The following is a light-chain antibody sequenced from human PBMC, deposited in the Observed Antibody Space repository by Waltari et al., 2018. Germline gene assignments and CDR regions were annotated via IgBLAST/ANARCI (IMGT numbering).Light chain of an antibody. CDR2: GAS. CDR1: QGISNN. CDR3: QQYYSYPFT. Sequence: EIELTQSPATLSASPGERVTLSCRASQGISNNLVWYQHKPGQSPRLLIYGASARATGVPERFSGSGYRTEFTLTISSLQSEDFAVYYCQQYYSYPFTFGGGTKVEIK. J-gene: IGKJ4*01. V-gene: IGKV3-15*01.